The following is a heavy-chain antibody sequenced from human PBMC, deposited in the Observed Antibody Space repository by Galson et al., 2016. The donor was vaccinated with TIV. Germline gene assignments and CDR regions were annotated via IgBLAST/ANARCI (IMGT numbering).Heavy chain of an antibody. CDR2: LWHDGKKK. CDR1: GFSLSDYG. V-gene: IGHV3-33*01. Sequence: SLRLSCAASGFSLSDYGMHWVRQAPGKGLEWVAVLWHDGKKKSYADSVNGRFTISRDHARNTLHLQMNGLRAEDSAVYYCARDKMTTTIFGSGFDPWGQGTLVTVSS. CDR3: ARDKMTTTIFGSGFDP. D-gene: IGHD3-3*01. J-gene: IGHJ5*02.